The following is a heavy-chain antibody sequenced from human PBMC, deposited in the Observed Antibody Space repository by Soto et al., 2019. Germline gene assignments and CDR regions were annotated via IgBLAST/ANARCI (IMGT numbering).Heavy chain of an antibody. D-gene: IGHD2-15*01. V-gene: IGHV3-23*01. Sequence: PGGALRLPRAAPGFTLCRYSLGWVPPAPGEGLGGGSAFSGSGGSTYYADSVKGRFTISRDNSKNTLYLQMNSLRAEDTAVYYCANKHCSGGSCYYGPLAPADAFDIWGQGTMVTVSS. J-gene: IGHJ3*02. CDR3: ANKHCSGGSCYYGPLAPADAFDI. CDR2: FSGSGGST. CDR1: GFTLCRYS.